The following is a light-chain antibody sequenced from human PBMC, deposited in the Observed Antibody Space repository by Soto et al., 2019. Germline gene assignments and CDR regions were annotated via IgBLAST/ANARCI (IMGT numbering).Light chain of an antibody. J-gene: IGKJ4*01. Sequence: EFVLTQSPGTLSLSPGERATLSCRASQSVSSSYLAWYQQKPGQAPRILIYGASTRATGIPDRFSGSGSWTDFTLTISRLEPEDFALYYCQQYGSSPPLTFGGGTKVGIK. CDR2: GAS. CDR1: QSVSSSY. CDR3: QQYGSSPPLT. V-gene: IGKV3-20*01.